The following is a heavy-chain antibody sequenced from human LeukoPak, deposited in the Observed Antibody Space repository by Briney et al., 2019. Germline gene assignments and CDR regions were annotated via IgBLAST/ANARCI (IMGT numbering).Heavy chain of an antibody. D-gene: IGHD6-13*01. CDR3: AKQYSSSWYTPTPLDY. J-gene: IGHJ4*02. V-gene: IGHV4-39*01. Sequence: PSETLSLTCTVSGGSISSSSYYWGWIRQPPGKGLEWIGSIYYSGSTYYNPSLKSRVTISVDTSKNQFSLKLSSVTAADTAVYYCAKQYSSSWYTPTPLDYWGQGTLVTVSS. CDR2: IYYSGST. CDR1: GGSISSSSYY.